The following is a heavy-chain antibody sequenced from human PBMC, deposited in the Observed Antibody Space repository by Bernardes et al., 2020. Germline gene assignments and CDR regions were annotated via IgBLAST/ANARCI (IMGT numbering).Heavy chain of an antibody. J-gene: IGHJ5*02. CDR2: IYYSGST. D-gene: IGHD3-3*01. CDR1: GGSVSSGSYY. Sequence: SETLSLTCTVSGGSVSSGSYYWSWIRQPPGKGLEWIGYIYYSGSTNYNPSLKSRVTISVDTSKNQFSLKLSSVTAADTAVYYCARGNDFWSGDARFDPWGQGTLVSVSS. CDR3: ARGNDFWSGDARFDP. V-gene: IGHV4-61*01.